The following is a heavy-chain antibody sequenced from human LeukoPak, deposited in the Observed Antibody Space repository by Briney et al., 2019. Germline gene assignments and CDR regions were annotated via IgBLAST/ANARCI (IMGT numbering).Heavy chain of an antibody. CDR1: GFTVSSNH. CDR2: IYSGGST. V-gene: IGHV3-53*01. J-gene: IGHJ4*02. CDR3: ASHSSSWYRFDY. Sequence: PGGSLRLSCAASGFTVSSNHMSCVRQGPGKGLEWVSVIYSGGSTYYADSVKGRFTISRDNSKNTLYLQMNSLRAEDTAVYYCASHSSSWYRFDYWGQGTLVTVSS. D-gene: IGHD6-13*01.